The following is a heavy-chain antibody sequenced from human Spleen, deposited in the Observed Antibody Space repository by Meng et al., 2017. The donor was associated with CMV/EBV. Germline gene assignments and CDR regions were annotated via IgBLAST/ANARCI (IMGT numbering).Heavy chain of an antibody. CDR3: ARDLPIVVVPAAIGWGY. CDR2: ISSSSSTI. CDR1: GFTFSSYS. J-gene: IGHJ4*02. Sequence: GGSLRLSCAASGFTFSSYSMNWVRQAPGKGLEWVSYISSSSSTIYYADSVKGRFTISRDNAKNSLYLQMNSLRAEDTAVYYCARDLPIVVVPAAIGWGYWGQGTLVTVSS. D-gene: IGHD2-2*02. V-gene: IGHV3-48*04.